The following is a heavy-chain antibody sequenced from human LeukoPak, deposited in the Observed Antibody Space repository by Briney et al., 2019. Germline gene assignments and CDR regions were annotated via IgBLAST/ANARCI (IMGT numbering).Heavy chain of an antibody. CDR1: GFTFNNAW. CDR2: VKSTTDGGAT. Sequence: PGGSLRLSCVVSGFTFNNAWMSWVRQAPGKGLEWVGRVKSTTDGGATDYAAPVKGRFTISRDDSENTMSLQMNSLKTEDTAVYYCTTASRPNYYDGSHWVGAFHIWGHGTMVTVSS. D-gene: IGHD3-22*01. V-gene: IGHV3-15*01. CDR3: TTASRPNYYDGSHWVGAFHI. J-gene: IGHJ3*02.